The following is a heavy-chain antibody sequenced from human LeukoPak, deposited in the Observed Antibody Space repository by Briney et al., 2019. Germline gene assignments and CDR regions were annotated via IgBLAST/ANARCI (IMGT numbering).Heavy chain of an antibody. Sequence: GGSLRLSCAVSGFTFSSHYLNWVRQAPGKGLEWVSYISNSGSTIYYAGPVKGRFTILSDYAKHFMFMQSNGPSAEDAAVYFFASLTGISGVGKDYRGQGTLVTVSS. J-gene: IGHJ4*02. CDR1: GFTFSSHY. CDR3: ASLTGISGVGKDY. V-gene: IGHV3-48*03. CDR2: ISNSGSTI. D-gene: IGHD2/OR15-2a*01.